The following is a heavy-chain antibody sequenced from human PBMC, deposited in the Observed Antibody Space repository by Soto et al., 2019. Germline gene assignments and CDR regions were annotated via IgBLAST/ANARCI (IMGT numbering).Heavy chain of an antibody. J-gene: IGHJ6*02. Sequence: GGSLRLSCAASGFTFSSYWMSWVRQAPGKGLEWVANIKQDGSEKYYVDSVQGRFTISRDNAKNSLYLQMNSLRAEDTAVYYCARVDFGYGYYYYYGMDVWGQGTTVTV. CDR2: IKQDGSEK. V-gene: IGHV3-7*01. CDR3: ARVDFGYGYYYYYGMDV. D-gene: IGHD5-18*01. CDR1: GFTFSSYW.